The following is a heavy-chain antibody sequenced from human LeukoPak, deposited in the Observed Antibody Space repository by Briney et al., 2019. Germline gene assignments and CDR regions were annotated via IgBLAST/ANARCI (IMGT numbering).Heavy chain of an antibody. CDR2: IDTNTGNP. D-gene: IGHD6-13*01. CDR3: ARDNYGAEEGIGSSLVWLDP. V-gene: IGHV7-4-1*02. CDR1: GYTFTNYA. Sequence: ASVKVSCKASGYTFTNYAMNWVRQVPGRGLEWMGWIDTNTGNPTYAQGFTERFVFSLDTSVNTAYLQINSLKSEDTAVYYCARDNYGAEEGIGSSLVWLDPWGQGTLVTVSS. J-gene: IGHJ5*02.